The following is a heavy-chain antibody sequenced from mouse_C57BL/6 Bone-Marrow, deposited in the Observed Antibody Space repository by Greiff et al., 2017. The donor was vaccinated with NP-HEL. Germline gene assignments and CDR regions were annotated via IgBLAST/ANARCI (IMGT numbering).Heavy chain of an antibody. Sequence: QVQLQQSGAELAKPGASVKLSCKASGYTFTSYWMHWEKQRPGQGLEWIGYINPSSGYTKYNQKFKDKATLTADKSSSTAYMQLSSLTYEDSAVYYCARRGSSSYWYFDVWGTGTTVTVSS. CDR1: GYTFTSYW. J-gene: IGHJ1*03. CDR2: INPSSGYT. CDR3: ARRGSSSYWYFDV. D-gene: IGHD1-1*01. V-gene: IGHV1-7*01.